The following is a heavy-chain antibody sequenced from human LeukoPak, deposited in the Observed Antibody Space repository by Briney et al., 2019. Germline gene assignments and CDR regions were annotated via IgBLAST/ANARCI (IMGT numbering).Heavy chain of an antibody. J-gene: IGHJ4*02. CDR3: ARSAHWELLQVDSV. D-gene: IGHD1-26*01. CDR2: IIPIFGTA. CDR1: GGTFSSYA. V-gene: IGHV1-69*05. Sequence: SVKVSCKASGGTFSSYAISWVRQAPGQGLEWMGRIIPIFGTANYAQKFPGRVTITTDESTSTAYMELSSLRSEDTAVYSCARSAHWELLQVDSVWGQGTLVTVSS.